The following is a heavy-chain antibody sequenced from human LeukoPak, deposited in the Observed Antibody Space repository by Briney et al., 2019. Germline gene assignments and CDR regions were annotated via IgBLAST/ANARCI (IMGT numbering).Heavy chain of an antibody. CDR2: ISSSSSYI. J-gene: IGHJ6*02. Sequence: GGSLRLSCAASGFTFSSYSMNWVRQAPGKGLEWVSSISSSSSYIYYADSVKGRFTISRDNAKNSLYLQMNSLRAEDTALYYCAKDIAAAGTCMDVWGQGTTVTVSS. CDR3: AKDIAAAGTCMDV. D-gene: IGHD6-13*01. V-gene: IGHV3-21*04. CDR1: GFTFSSYS.